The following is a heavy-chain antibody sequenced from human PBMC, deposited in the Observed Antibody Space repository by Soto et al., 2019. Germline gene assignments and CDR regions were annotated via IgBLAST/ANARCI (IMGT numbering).Heavy chain of an antibody. CDR2: RYYSEST. D-gene: IGHD2-15*01. J-gene: IGHJ4*02. Sequence: TLSLTCTVSGGSITAGGYYWSWIRQLPGKGLEWIGHRYYSESTYYNPSLKSRVSISLDTSKNQFSLKLSFVTAADTAMYYCARTKCSGGSCYSWSLDYWGQGTPVTVSS. V-gene: IGHV4-31*03. CDR3: ARTKCSGGSCYSWSLDY. CDR1: GGSITAGGYY.